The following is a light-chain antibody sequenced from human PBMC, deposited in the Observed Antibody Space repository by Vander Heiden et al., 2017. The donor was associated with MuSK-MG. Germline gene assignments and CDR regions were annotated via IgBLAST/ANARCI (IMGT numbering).Light chain of an antibody. CDR2: DAS. CDR1: QSVSSY. Sequence: EIVFTQSPATLSLSPGERATLSCRASQSVSSYLAWYKQKPGQAPRLLIYDASNRATGIAARFSASGHGPAFTLTISSRVPKDFAVYYSQPRNYGHPLLTFGHGTKVDIK. V-gene: IGKV3D-11*02. J-gene: IGKJ3*01. CDR3: QPRNYGHPLLT.